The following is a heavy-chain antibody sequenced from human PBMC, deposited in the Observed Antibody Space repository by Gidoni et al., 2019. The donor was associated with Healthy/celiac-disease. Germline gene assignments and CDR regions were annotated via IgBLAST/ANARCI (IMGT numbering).Heavy chain of an antibody. V-gene: IGHV2-5*02. Sequence: QITLKESGPTLVKPTQTLTLTCPFSGFSLSTSGVGVGWIRQPPGKALEWLALIYWDDDKRYSPSLKSRLTITKDTSKNQVVLTMTNMDPVDTATYYCAHRTIHRSSSYYFDYWGQGTLVTVSS. CDR2: IYWDDDK. D-gene: IGHD6-6*01. J-gene: IGHJ4*02. CDR1: GFSLSTSGVG. CDR3: AHRTIHRSSSYYFDY.